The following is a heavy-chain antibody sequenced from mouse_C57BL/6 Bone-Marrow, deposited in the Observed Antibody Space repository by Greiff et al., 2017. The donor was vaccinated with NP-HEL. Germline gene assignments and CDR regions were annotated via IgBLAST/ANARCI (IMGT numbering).Heavy chain of an antibody. CDR1: GYTFTSYW. V-gene: IGHV1-69*01. CDR2: IDPSDSYT. J-gene: IGHJ3*01. CDR3: ARTGDYCRDWCSY. D-gene: IGHD2-13*01. Sequence: QVQLQQPGAELVMPGASVKLSCKASGYTFTSYWMDWVKQRPGQGLEWIGEIDPSDSYTHSNQKFQGKAPLTVDHSSSPAYMQLSILTSEDSAVYDCARTGDYCRDWCSYWGRGTLVTVSA.